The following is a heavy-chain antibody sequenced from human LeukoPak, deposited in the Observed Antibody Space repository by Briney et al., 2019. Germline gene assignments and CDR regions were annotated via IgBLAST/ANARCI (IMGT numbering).Heavy chain of an antibody. J-gene: IGHJ6*03. CDR2: IYTSGST. Sequence: SETLSLTCTVSGGSISSYYWSWIRQPAGKGLEWIGRIYTSGSTNYNPSLKSRVTMSVDTSKNQFSLKLSSVTAADTAVYYCAREPLSNYDRRNYYYMDVWGKGTTVTVSS. D-gene: IGHD3-22*01. CDR1: GGSISSYY. V-gene: IGHV4-4*07. CDR3: AREPLSNYDRRNYYYMDV.